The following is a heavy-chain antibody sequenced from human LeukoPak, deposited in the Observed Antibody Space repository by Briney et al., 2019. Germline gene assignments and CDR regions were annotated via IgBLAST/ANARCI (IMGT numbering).Heavy chain of an antibody. J-gene: IGHJ4*02. D-gene: IGHD3-22*01. CDR3: ARDYYDSSGYYYGFDY. CDR2: IYSGGST. CDR1: GFTVSSNY. Sequence: PGGSLRLSCAASGFTVSSNYMSWVRQAPGRGLEWVSVIYSGGSTYYADSVKGRFTISRDNSKNTLYLQMNSLRAEDTAVYYCARDYYDSSGYYYGFDYWGQGTLVTVSS. V-gene: IGHV3-53*01.